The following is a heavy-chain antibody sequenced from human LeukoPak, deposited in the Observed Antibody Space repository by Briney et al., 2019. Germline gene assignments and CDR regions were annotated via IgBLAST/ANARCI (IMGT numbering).Heavy chain of an antibody. V-gene: IGHV4-4*07. CDR2: IYTSGST. Sequence: SETLSLTCAVSGGSISSYYWSWIRQPAGKGLEWIGRIYTSGSTNYNPSLKSRVTMSVDTSKNQFSLKLSSVTAADTAVYYCAREAYSPLDYYYYYGMDVWGQGTTVTASS. D-gene: IGHD2-15*01. J-gene: IGHJ6*02. CDR3: AREAYSPLDYYYYYGMDV. CDR1: GGSISSYY.